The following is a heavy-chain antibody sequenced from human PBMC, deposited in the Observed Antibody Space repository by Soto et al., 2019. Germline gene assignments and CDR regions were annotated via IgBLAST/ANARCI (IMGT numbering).Heavy chain of an antibody. CDR1: GGSLSSYY. CDR2: IYYSGST. Sequence: PETLSLTCPVSGGSLSSYYWSWLRQPPGKGLEWIGYIYYSGSTNYNPSLKSRVTISVDTSKNQFSLKLSSVTAAATAVDYGARFDSYDGGGYLHFGLNWGQESLVTVS. D-gene: IGHD3-22*01. CDR3: ARFDSYDGGGYLHFGLN. V-gene: IGHV4-59*01. J-gene: IGHJ4*02.